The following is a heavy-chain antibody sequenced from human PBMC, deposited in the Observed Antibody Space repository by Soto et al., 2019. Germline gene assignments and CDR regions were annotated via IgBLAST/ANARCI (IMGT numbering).Heavy chain of an antibody. CDR1: GFTFSSYA. CDR3: AKSSGPYWYFDL. J-gene: IGHJ2*01. CDR2: ISGSGGST. V-gene: IGHV3-23*01. Sequence: EVQLLESGGGLVQPGGSLRLSCAASGFTFSSYAMSWVRQAPGKGLEWVSAISGSGGSTYYADSVKGRFTISRDNFKNTLYLQMNSLRAEDTAVYYCAKSSGPYWYFDLWGRGTLVTVSS. D-gene: IGHD3-22*01.